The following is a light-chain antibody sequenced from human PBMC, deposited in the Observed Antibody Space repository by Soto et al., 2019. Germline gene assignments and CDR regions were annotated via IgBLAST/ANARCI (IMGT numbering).Light chain of an antibody. V-gene: IGKV2-30*01. CDR3: MQGTHWPGT. Sequence: DVVMTQSPLSLPVTLGQPASISCRSSHSLVYSDGDTSLNWFQQRPGQSPRRLIYKVSDRDSGGPDRFSGSGSGTDFTLKISRVEAEDVGLYYCMQGTHWPGTFGQGTKLEI. CDR2: KVS. CDR1: HSLVYSDGDTS. J-gene: IGKJ2*01.